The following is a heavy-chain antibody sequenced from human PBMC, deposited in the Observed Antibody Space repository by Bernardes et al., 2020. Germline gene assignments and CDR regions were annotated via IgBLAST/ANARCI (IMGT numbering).Heavy chain of an antibody. CDR3: ARDQGVTMVRGVIISLYYFDY. V-gene: IGHV3-7*01. CDR1: GFTFSSYW. D-gene: IGHD3-10*01. CDR2: IKQDGSEK. Sequence: GGSLSLSCAASGFTFSSYWMSWVRQAPGKGLEWVANIKQDGSEKYYVDSVKGRFTISRDNAKNSLYLQMNSLRAEDTAVYYCARDQGVTMVRGVIISLYYFDYWGQGTLVTVSS. J-gene: IGHJ4*02.